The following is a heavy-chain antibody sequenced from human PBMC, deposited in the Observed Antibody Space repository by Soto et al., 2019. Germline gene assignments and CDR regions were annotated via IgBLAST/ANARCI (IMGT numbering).Heavy chain of an antibody. V-gene: IGHV3-23*01. D-gene: IGHD2-15*01. Sequence: GGSLRLSCAASGFTFSSYAMSWVRQAPGKGLEWVSAISGSGGSTYYADSVKGRFTISRDNSKNTLYLQMNSLRAEDTAVYYCANGGYCSGGSCWYYYYYYGMDVWGQGTTVTVS. CDR2: ISGSGGST. CDR3: ANGGYCSGGSCWYYYYYYGMDV. CDR1: GFTFSSYA. J-gene: IGHJ6*02.